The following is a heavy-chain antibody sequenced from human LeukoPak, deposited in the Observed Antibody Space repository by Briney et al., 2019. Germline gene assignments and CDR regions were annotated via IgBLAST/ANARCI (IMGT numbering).Heavy chain of an antibody. Sequence: SETLSLTCTVSGGSISSYYWSWIRQPAGKGLEWIGYIYYSGSTNYNPSLKSRVTISVDTSKNQFSLKLSSVAAADTAVYYCARRRGYSYGFDYWGQGTLVTVSS. CDR3: ARRRGYSYGFDY. CDR2: IYYSGST. V-gene: IGHV4-59*08. D-gene: IGHD5-18*01. CDR1: GGSISSYY. J-gene: IGHJ4*02.